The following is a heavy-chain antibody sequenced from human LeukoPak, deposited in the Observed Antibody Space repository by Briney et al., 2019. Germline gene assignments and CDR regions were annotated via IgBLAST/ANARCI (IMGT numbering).Heavy chain of an antibody. Sequence: GGSLRLSCAASGFTFSDYYMSWLRQAPGKGLERVSYISSDSSNIYYADSVKGRFTISRDNAKNSLYLQMNSLRTEDTAVYYCANTEYQRLGTDYWGQGTLVTVSS. CDR3: ANTEYQRLGTDY. V-gene: IGHV3-11*04. J-gene: IGHJ4*02. CDR1: GFTFSDYY. D-gene: IGHD2-2*01. CDR2: ISSDSSNI.